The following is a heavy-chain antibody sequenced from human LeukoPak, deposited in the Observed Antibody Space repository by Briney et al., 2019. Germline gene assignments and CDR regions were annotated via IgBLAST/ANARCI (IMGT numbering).Heavy chain of an antibody. CDR3: ATRYSFPYYFDY. D-gene: IGHD1-26*01. Sequence: ASVKVSCKVSGYTLTELSMHWVRQAPGKGLEWMGGFDPEDGETIYAQKFQGRVTMTEDTSTDTAYMELSSLRSEDTAVYYCATRYSFPYYFDYWGQGTLVTVSS. V-gene: IGHV1-24*01. J-gene: IGHJ4*02. CDR2: FDPEDGET. CDR1: GYTLTELS.